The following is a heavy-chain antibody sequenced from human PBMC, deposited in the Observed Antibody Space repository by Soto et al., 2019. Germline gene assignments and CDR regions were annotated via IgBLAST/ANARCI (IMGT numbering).Heavy chain of an antibody. CDR3: ATGSCTSTGGRFCYHYNAMDV. CDR2: IIPIFGPA. Sequence: VASVKVSCKSSGGTFSSHSINWVRQAPGQGLEWMGGIIPIFGPANFAKKFQGRVTITADESTTTAYMELSTLTSEDTGVYYCATGSCTSTGGRFCYHYNAMDVWGQGTTVTVSS. V-gene: IGHV1-69*13. D-gene: IGHD1-1*01. CDR1: GGTFSSHS. J-gene: IGHJ6*02.